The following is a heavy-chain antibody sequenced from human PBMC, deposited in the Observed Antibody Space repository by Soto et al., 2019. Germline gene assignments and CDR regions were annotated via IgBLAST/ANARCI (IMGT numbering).Heavy chain of an antibody. CDR3: ARAYYYDSSGYPYAFDI. D-gene: IGHD3-22*01. CDR1: GFTVSSNY. J-gene: IGHJ3*02. CDR2: ISSSSSYI. V-gene: IGHV3-21*01. Sequence: PGGSLRLSCAASGFTVSSNYMTWVRQAPGKGLEWVSSISSSSSYIYYADSVKGRFTISRDNAKNSLYLQMNSLRAEDTAVYYCARAYYYDSSGYPYAFDIWGQGTMVTVSS.